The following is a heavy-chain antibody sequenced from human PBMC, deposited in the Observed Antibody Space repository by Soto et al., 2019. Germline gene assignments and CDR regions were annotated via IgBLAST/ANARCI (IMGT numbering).Heavy chain of an antibody. V-gene: IGHV1-18*01. CDR3: ARVGGAVVTADY. D-gene: IGHD1-26*01. CDR1: GYTFINYG. CDR2: INPDNGNT. J-gene: IGHJ4*02. Sequence: QVQLVQSGPEVKKPGASVKVSCKTSGYTFINYGISWVRRAPGQGLEWMGWINPDNGNTNFAQRLQGRVTMTADRSTRTAYMELRSLRFDDTAMYYCARVGGAVVTADYWGQGTLVTVSS.